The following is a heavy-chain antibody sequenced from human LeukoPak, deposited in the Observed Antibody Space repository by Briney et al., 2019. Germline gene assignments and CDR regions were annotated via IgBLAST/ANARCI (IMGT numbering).Heavy chain of an antibody. D-gene: IGHD3-22*01. J-gene: IGHJ4*02. CDR2: ISGSGGST. V-gene: IGHV3-23*01. CDR1: GFTFSSYA. Sequence: PGRSLRLSCAASGFTFSSYAMSWVRQAPGKGLEWVSAISGSGGSTYYADSVKGRFTISRDNSKNTLYLQMNSLRAEDTAVYYCAKPKYYDSSGYYENFDYWGQGTLVTVSS. CDR3: AKPKYYDSSGYYENFDY.